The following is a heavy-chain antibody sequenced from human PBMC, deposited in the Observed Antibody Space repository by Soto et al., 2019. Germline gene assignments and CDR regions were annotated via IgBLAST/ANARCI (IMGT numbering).Heavy chain of an antibody. D-gene: IGHD5-12*01. CDR2: IYYSGST. V-gene: IGHV4-59*01. Sequence: SETLSLTCTVSGGSISSYYWSWIRQPPGKGLEWIGYIYYSGSTNYNPSLKSRVTISVDTSKNQFSLKLSSVTAADTAVYYCAREGYSGYDSRLGLHNWFDPWGQGTLVTVSS. CDR3: AREGYSGYDSRLGLHNWFDP. J-gene: IGHJ5*02. CDR1: GGSISSYY.